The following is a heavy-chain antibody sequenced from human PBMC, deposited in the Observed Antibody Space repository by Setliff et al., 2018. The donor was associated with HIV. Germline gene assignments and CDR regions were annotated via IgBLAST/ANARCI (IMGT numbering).Heavy chain of an antibody. V-gene: IGHV3-20*04. CDR3: ARGVFDY. CDR1: GFNFDDYG. Sequence: GGSLRLSCAASGFNFDDYGMTWVRQAPGKGLEWVSGINWNGGTTGYADSVKGRFTISRDNAENMLFLQMNSLRAEDTAVYYCARGVFDYWGQGALVTVSS. CDR2: INWNGGTT. J-gene: IGHJ4*02.